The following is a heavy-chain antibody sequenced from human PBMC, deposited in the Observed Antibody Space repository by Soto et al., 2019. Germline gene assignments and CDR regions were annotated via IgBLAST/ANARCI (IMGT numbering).Heavy chain of an antibody. D-gene: IGHD3-10*01. V-gene: IGHV4-4*07. J-gene: IGHJ4*02. CDR2: VFPGGPT. CDR1: GDPITSYF. CDR3: ARTLSGFTYGSRQFYFDY. Sequence: SETLSLTCNVSGDPITSYFWTWIRQPAGKGLEWIGHVFPGGPTSHNSSLKSRVSMSIDTSKNQFSLTLTSVTAADTAVYYCARTLSGFTYGSRQFYFDYWGPGNLVTVSS.